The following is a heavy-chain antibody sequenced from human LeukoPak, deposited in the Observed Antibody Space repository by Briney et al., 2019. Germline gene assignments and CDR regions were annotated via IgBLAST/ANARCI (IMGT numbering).Heavy chain of an antibody. Sequence: GRSLRLSCAASGFTFSSYGMQWVRQAPGKGLECVAIIWYDGSNKYYSDSVKGRFTISRDNSKNTLYLQMNSLRAEDTAVYYCARVAGHDIRGLITYYFDDWGQGTLVTVSS. V-gene: IGHV3-33*08. CDR3: ARVAGHDIRGLITYYFDD. D-gene: IGHD3-10*01. CDR1: GFTFSSYG. CDR2: IWYDGSNK. J-gene: IGHJ4*02.